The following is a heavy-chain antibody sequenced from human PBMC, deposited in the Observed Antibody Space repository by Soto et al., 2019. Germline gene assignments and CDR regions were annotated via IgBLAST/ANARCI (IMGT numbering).Heavy chain of an antibody. CDR2: IYYSGST. D-gene: IGHD2-15*01. V-gene: IGHV4-59*01. CDR3: ARAVVATTLLYFDY. CDR1: GGSISSYS. Sequence: SETLSLTCTVSGGSISSYSWSWIRQPPGKGLEWIGYIYYSGSTNYNPSLRSRVTISIDTSKNQFSLKLSSVTAADTAVYYCARAVVATTLLYFDYWGQGTLVTVSS. J-gene: IGHJ4*02.